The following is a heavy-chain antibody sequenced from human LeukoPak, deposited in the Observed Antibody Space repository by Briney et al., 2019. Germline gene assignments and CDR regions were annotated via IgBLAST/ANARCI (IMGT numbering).Heavy chain of an antibody. CDR3: ARGRRDPL. Sequence: SETLSLTCAVYGGSFSGYYWSWIRQPPGKGLEWIGEINHSGSTNYNPSLKSRVTMSVDMSKKQLSLKLSSVTAADTAVYYCARGRRDPLWGRGTLVTVSS. CDR1: GGSFSGYY. D-gene: IGHD5-24*01. J-gene: IGHJ2*01. V-gene: IGHV4-34*01. CDR2: INHSGST.